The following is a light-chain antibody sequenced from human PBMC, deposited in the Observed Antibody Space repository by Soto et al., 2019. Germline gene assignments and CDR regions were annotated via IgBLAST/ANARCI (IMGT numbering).Light chain of an antibody. V-gene: IGKV2-40*01. CDR1: QSVLDSADGNTY. CDR2: TLS. J-gene: IGKJ5*01. CDR3: MQSTQLPPT. Sequence: DVVITHTPLSLPVTRLYPVSGSCGPSQSVLDSADGNTYLDWYVQKPGQSPQLLIYTLSSRASGVPDRFSGSGSGTDFTLEISRVETDDVGIYYCMQSTQLPPTFGQGTRLE.